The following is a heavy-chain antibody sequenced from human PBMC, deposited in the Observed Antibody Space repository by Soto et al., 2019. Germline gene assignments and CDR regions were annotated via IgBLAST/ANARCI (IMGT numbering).Heavy chain of an antibody. D-gene: IGHD3-22*01. J-gene: IGHJ4*02. CDR2: SIPIFGTA. V-gene: IGHV1-69*01. CDR1: GGTFSSYA. Sequence: QVQLVQSGAEVKKPGSSVKVSCKASGGTFSSYAISWVRQAPGQGLEWMGGSIPIFGTANYAQKFQGRVTITADESTSTAYMELSSLRSEDTAVYYCATTDSSGYYSYFDYWGQGTLVTVSS. CDR3: ATTDSSGYYSYFDY.